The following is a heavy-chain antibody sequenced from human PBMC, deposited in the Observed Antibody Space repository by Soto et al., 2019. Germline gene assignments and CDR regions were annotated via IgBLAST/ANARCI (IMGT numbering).Heavy chain of an antibody. Sequence: GGSLRLSCAASGFTFSSYGMHWVRQAPGKWLEWVAVISYDGSNKYYADSVKGRFTISRDNSKNTLYLQMNSLRAEDTAVYYCAKDRGIVVDLRGRDAFDIWGQGXMVTVSS. V-gene: IGHV3-30*18. J-gene: IGHJ3*02. CDR2: ISYDGSNK. CDR3: AKDRGIVVDLRGRDAFDI. D-gene: IGHD3-22*01. CDR1: GFTFSSYG.